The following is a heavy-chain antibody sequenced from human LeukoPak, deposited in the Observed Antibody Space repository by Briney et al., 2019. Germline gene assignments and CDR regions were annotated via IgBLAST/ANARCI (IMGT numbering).Heavy chain of an antibody. Sequence: GGSLRLSCAASGFTFSNYNMNWVRQAPGKGLEWVSYISSSSSTIYYADSVKGRFTISRDNAKNSLYLQMNSLRSEDTAVYYCARDSGSYAFDYWGQGTLVTVSS. V-gene: IGHV3-48*01. CDR2: ISSSSSTI. J-gene: IGHJ4*02. CDR1: GFTFSNYN. D-gene: IGHD1-26*01. CDR3: ARDSGSYAFDY.